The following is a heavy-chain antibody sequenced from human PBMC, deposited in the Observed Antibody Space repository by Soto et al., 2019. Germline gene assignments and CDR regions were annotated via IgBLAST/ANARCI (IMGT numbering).Heavy chain of an antibody. D-gene: IGHD2-2*01. J-gene: IGHJ6*02. CDR1: GFTFSSYG. V-gene: IGHV3-33*01. CDR2: IWYDGSNK. CDR3: ARDREDQLLFYYYYYGMDV. Sequence: QPGGSLRLACAASGFTFSSYGMHWVRQAPGKGLEWVAVIWYDGSNKYYADSVKGRFTISRDNSKNTLYLQMNSLRAEDTAVYYCARDREDQLLFYYYYYGMDVWGQGTTVTVSS.